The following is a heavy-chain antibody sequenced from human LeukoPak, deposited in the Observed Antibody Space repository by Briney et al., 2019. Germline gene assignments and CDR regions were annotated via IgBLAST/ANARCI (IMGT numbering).Heavy chain of an antibody. CDR2: IYYSGST. CDR3: ARTTEGGYTYGYFYYYYMDV. D-gene: IGHD5-18*01. V-gene: IGHV4-39*07. Sequence: SETLSLTCTVSGGSISSSSYYWGWIRQPPGKGLEWIGSIYYSGSTYYNPSLKSRVTISVDTSKNHSLKLTSVTAADTAVYYCARTTEGGYTYGYFYYYYMDVWGKGTTVTISS. CDR1: GGSISSSSYY. J-gene: IGHJ6*03.